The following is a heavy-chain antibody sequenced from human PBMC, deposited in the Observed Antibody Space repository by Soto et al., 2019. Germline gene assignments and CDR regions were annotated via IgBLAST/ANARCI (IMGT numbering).Heavy chain of an antibody. CDR3: ARDKRVVVTADNWFDP. V-gene: IGHV4-4*07. D-gene: IGHD2-21*02. J-gene: IGHJ5*02. CDR2: IFSSGST. Sequence: XETLSLTCTVSGGSITDYSWVWIRQPAGKGLEWIGRIFSSGSTNYNPSLKGRITMSLDTSKNQFSLKLNSATATDTAVYFCARDKRVVVTADNWFDPWGQGILVTVSS. CDR1: GGSITDYS.